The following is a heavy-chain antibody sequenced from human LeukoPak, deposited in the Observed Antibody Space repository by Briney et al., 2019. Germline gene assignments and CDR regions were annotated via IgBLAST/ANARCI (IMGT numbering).Heavy chain of an antibody. CDR1: RFTVSSNY. D-gene: IGHD6-13*01. V-gene: IGHV3-53*01. J-gene: IGHJ6*03. CDR2: IYSGGST. Sequence: GGSLRLSCAASRFTVSSNYMSWVRQAPGKGLEWVSVIYSGGSTYYADSVKGRFTISRDNSKNTLYLQMNSLRAEDTAVYYCARAGQPDYYYYMDVWGKGTTVTVSS. CDR3: ARAGQPDYYYYMDV.